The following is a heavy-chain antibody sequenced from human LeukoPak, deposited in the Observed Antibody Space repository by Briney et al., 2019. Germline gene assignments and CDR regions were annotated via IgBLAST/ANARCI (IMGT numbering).Heavy chain of an antibody. CDR1: GFTVSGHP. V-gene: IGHV3-7*03. Sequence: GGSLRLSCAASGFTVSGHPMSWVRQAPGKGLEWVANINRDGSERYYVDSVKGRFTISRDDAKSSLYLQMNSLRAEDTAVYYCARRNAMDVWGQGTTVIVFS. CDR3: ARRNAMDV. J-gene: IGHJ6*02. CDR2: INRDGSER.